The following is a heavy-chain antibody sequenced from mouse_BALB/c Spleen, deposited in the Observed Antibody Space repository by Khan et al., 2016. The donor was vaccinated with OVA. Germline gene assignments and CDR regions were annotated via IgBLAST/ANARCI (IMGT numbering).Heavy chain of an antibody. CDR2: ISGDTSTI. V-gene: IGHV5-17*02. CDR1: GFTFSNYG. Sequence: EVELVESGGGLVQPGGSRKLSCAASGFTFSNYGMHWVRQAPEKGLEWVAFISGDTSTINYADTVKGRFTISRDNPKNTLFLQMTSRMSEDTARYYCATSYFYGYYFDYWGPGTTLTVSS. D-gene: IGHD1-1*01. J-gene: IGHJ2*01. CDR3: ATSYFYGYYFDY.